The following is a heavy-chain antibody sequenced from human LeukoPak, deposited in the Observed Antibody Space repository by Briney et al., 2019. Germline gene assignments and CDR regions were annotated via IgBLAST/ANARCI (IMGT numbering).Heavy chain of an antibody. CDR1: GFTFSDYY. CDR2: ISSSGSTI. J-gene: IGHJ6*03. CDR3: ARAPLECRHFDRYYHYYMDV. Sequence: GGSLRLSCAASGFTFSDYYMSWIRQAPGKGLEWVSYISSSGSTIYYADSVKGRFTISRDNAKNSLYLQMNSLRAEDTAVYYCARAPLECRHFDRYYHYYMDVWGKGTTVTISS. V-gene: IGHV3-11*01. D-gene: IGHD3-3*02.